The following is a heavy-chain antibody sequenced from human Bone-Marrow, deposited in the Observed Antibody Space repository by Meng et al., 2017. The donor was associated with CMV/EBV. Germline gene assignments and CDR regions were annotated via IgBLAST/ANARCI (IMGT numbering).Heavy chain of an antibody. CDR1: GFTFSDYY. CDR2: ISSSSTI. Sequence: GESLKISCAASGFTFSDYYMNWVRQAPGEGLEWVSSISSSSTIYYADSVKGRFTISRDNAKNPLYLQMNSLRAEDTAVYYCARDKTKGAPMIVVVTPPRPNWFDPWGQGTLVTVS. D-gene: IGHD3-22*01. CDR3: ARDKTKGAPMIVVVTPPRPNWFDP. V-gene: IGHV3-69-1*02. J-gene: IGHJ5*02.